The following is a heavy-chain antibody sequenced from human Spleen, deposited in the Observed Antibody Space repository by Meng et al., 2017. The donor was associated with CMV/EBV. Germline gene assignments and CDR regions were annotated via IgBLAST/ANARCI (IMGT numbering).Heavy chain of an antibody. CDR1: GYSISSDYY. D-gene: IGHD4-23*01. V-gene: IGHV4-38-2*02. CDR3: AREIYGGNLPY. Sequence: SETLSLTCSVSGYSISSDYYWGWIRQPPGKGLEWIGTVYHSGITHYNPSLKSRVTILVDTSKNQFSLRLTSVTAADTAVYYCAREIYGGNLPYWGQGTLVTVSS. J-gene: IGHJ4*02. CDR2: VYHSGIT.